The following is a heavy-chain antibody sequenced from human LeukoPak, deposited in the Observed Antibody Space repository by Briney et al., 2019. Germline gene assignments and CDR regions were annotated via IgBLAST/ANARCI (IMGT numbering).Heavy chain of an antibody. CDR2: ISSSGSTI. CDR1: GFTFSSYE. Sequence: GGSLRLSCAASGFTFSSYEMNWVRQAPGKGLEWVSYISSSGSTIYYADSVKGRFTISRDNAKNSLYLQMNSLRAEDTAVYYCASSDYGDYGDYWGQGTLVTVSS. J-gene: IGHJ4*02. CDR3: ASSDYGDYGDY. D-gene: IGHD4-17*01. V-gene: IGHV3-48*03.